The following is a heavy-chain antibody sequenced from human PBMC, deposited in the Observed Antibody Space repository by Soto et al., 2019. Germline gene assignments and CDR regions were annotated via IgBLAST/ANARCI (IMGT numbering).Heavy chain of an antibody. CDR2: IYYSGST. Sequence: SETLSLTCTVSGGSISSGDYYWSWIRQPPGKGLDWIGYIYYSGSTYYNPSLKSRVTISVDTSKNQFSLKLSSVTAADTAVYYCARDHLWFGAPHGYYYYYGMDVWGQGTTVTVSS. D-gene: IGHD3-10*01. V-gene: IGHV4-30-4*01. CDR1: GGSISSGDYY. CDR3: ARDHLWFGAPHGYYYYYGMDV. J-gene: IGHJ6*02.